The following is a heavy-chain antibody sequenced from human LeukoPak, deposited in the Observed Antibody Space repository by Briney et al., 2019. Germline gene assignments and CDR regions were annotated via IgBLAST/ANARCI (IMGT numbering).Heavy chain of an antibody. CDR3: ARGLNRTCSGGSCYYFDY. CDR2: MNPNSGNT. D-gene: IGHD2-15*01. V-gene: IGHV1-8*01. J-gene: IGHJ4*02. CDR1: GYTFTSYD. Sequence: ASVKVSCKASGYTFTSYDINWVRQATGQGLEWMGWMNPNSGNTGYAQKFQGRVTMTRNTSISTAYMELSSLRSEDTAVYYCARGLNRTCSGGSCYYFDYWGQGTLVTVSS.